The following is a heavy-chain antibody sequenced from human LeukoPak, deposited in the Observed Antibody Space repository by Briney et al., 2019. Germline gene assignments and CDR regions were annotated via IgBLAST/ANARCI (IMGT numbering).Heavy chain of an antibody. CDR1: GFTFSSYG. D-gene: IGHD4-17*01. J-gene: IGHJ4*02. CDR2: VWYDGSNK. Sequence: GGSLRLSCAASGFTFSSYGMHWVRQAPGKGLEWVAVVWYDGSNKYYADSVKGRFTISRDNSKNTLYLQMNSLRAEDTAVYYCAKAVMTTVTFFDYWGQGTLVTVSS. CDR3: AKAVMTTVTFFDY. V-gene: IGHV3-33*06.